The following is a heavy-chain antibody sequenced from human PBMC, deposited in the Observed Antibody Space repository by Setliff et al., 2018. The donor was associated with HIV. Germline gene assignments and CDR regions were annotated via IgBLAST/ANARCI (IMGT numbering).Heavy chain of an antibody. D-gene: IGHD3-10*01. Sequence: GASVKVSCKASGYTFIGYYMHWVRQAPGQGLEWMGWINTNSGGTNYAQKFQGRISITRDTSTNTAYMELSSLRSDDTAVYFCARGALLAVFDFDHWGQGTQVTVSS. CDR3: ARGALLAVFDFDH. V-gene: IGHV1-2*02. CDR1: GYTFIGYY. CDR2: INTNSGGT. J-gene: IGHJ4*02.